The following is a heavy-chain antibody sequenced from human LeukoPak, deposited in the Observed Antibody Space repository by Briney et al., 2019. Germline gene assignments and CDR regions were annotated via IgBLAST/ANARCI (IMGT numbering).Heavy chain of an antibody. J-gene: IGHJ4*02. Sequence: ASVKVSCKASGYTFTSYGTSWVRQAPGQGLEWMGWISAYNGNTNYAQKLQGRVTMTTDTSTSTAYMELRSLRSDDTAVYYCARGTYYYDSSGYHLDYWGQGTLVTVSS. D-gene: IGHD3-22*01. CDR3: ARGTYYYDSSGYHLDY. CDR1: GYTFTSYG. V-gene: IGHV1-18*01. CDR2: ISAYNGNT.